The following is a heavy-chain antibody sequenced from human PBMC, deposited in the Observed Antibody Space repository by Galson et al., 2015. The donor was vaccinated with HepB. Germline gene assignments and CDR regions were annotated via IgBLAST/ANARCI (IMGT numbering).Heavy chain of an antibody. CDR1: GGTFSSYA. D-gene: IGHD2-15*01. Sequence: SVKVSCKASGGTFSSYAISWVRQAPGQGLEWMGGIIPIFGTANYAQKFLGRVTITADESTSTAYMELSSLRSEDTAVYYCARDRCGGGSCYPFDAFDIWGQGTMVTVSS. J-gene: IGHJ3*02. V-gene: IGHV1-69*13. CDR3: ARDRCGGGSCYPFDAFDI. CDR2: IIPIFGTA.